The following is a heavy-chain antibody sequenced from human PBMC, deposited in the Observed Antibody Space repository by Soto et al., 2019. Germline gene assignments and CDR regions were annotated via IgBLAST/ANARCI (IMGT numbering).Heavy chain of an antibody. J-gene: IGHJ4*02. D-gene: IGHD2-15*01. Sequence: ASVKVSCKASGYTFTSYGISWVRQAPGQGLEWMGWISAYNGNTNYAQKFQGRVTMTRDTSTSTVSMELSSLRSEDTAVYYCARGRCSGGSCYFDYWGQGTLVTVSS. CDR2: ISAYNGNT. V-gene: IGHV1-18*01. CDR3: ARGRCSGGSCYFDY. CDR1: GYTFTSYG.